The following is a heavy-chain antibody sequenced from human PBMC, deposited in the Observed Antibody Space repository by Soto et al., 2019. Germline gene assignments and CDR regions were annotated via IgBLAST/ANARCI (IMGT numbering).Heavy chain of an antibody. D-gene: IGHD3-16*02. Sequence: SGSLSLTCTVSCFSINSYYWSWIRQPPGKGLEWIGYIYYSGSTNYNPSLKSRVTISVDTSKNQFSLKLSSVTAADTAVYYCARLYGLDAFDIWGKGTMVT. CDR1: CFSINSYY. V-gene: IGHV4-59*08. CDR2: IYYSGST. J-gene: IGHJ3*02. CDR3: ARLYGLDAFDI.